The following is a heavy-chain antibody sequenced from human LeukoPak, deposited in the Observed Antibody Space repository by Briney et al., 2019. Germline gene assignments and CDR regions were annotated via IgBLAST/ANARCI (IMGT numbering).Heavy chain of an antibody. CDR3: ASGTYYDFWSGYPAPSAPFDY. V-gene: IGHV4-39*01. CDR1: GGSISSSSYY. D-gene: IGHD3-3*01. Sequence: SETLSLTCTVSGGSISSSSYYWGWIRQPPGKGLEWIGSIYYSGSTYYNPSLKSRVTISVDTSKNQFSLKLSSVTAADTAVYYCASGTYYDFWSGYPAPSAPFDYWGQGTLVTVSS. CDR2: IYYSGST. J-gene: IGHJ4*02.